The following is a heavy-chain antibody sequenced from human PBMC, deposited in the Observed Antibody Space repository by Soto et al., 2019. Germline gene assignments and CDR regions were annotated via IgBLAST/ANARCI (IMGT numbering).Heavy chain of an antibody. V-gene: IGHV1-3*01. CDR1: GYSITSQS. J-gene: IGHJ4*02. Sequence: EASVKVSCKASGYSITSQSMHWVRQAPGQRLEWMGWINAGNGNTKYSQKFQGRVTITRDTSASTAYMELSSLRSEDTAVYYCARSIVVVTALDYWGQGTLVTVSS. CDR2: INAGNGNT. CDR3: ARSIVVVTALDY. D-gene: IGHD2-21*02.